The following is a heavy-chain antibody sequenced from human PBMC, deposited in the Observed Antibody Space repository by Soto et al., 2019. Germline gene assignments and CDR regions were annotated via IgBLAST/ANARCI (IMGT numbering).Heavy chain of an antibody. D-gene: IGHD3-3*01. CDR2: ISGSGGST. J-gene: IGHJ5*01. Sequence: GSLRLSCVGSGFTLSMFAMSWVRQAPGKGLEWISSISGSGGSTYYADSVKGRFTVSRDNSKTTVFLQTNSLRTEDTAVYFCAKERNFWSGTAGFDSWGQGSPVTVSS. CDR3: AKERNFWSGTAGFDS. CDR1: GFTLSMFA. V-gene: IGHV3-23*01.